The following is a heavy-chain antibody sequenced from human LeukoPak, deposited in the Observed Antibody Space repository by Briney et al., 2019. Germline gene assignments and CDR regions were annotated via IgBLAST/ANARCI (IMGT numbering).Heavy chain of an antibody. CDR2: VSGDGNRS. V-gene: IGHV3-74*01. D-gene: IGHD2-21*02. CDR3: ARTYCGGDCYGYFQH. CDR1: GFTFSVYW. Sequence: GGSQRLSCAASGFTFSVYWIYWVRQAPGKGLVWVSRVSGDGNRSTYADSVKGRFTISRDNAKNTVYLQMNSLRAEDTAVYYCARTYCGGDCYGYFQHWGQGTLVTVSS. J-gene: IGHJ1*01.